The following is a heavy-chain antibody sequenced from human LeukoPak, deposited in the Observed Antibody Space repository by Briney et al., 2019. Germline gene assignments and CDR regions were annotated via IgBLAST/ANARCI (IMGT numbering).Heavy chain of an antibody. J-gene: IGHJ4*02. CDR1: GFTFSNAW. Sequence: PGGSLRLSCAASGFTFSNAWMSWVRQAPGKGLEWVGRIKSKTDGGTTDYAAPVKGRFTISRDDSKNTLYLQMNSLKTEDTAVYYCTTDLLSITGTNLAWGQGTLVTVSS. CDR3: TTDLLSITGTNLA. CDR2: IKSKTDGGTT. V-gene: IGHV3-15*01. D-gene: IGHD1-7*01.